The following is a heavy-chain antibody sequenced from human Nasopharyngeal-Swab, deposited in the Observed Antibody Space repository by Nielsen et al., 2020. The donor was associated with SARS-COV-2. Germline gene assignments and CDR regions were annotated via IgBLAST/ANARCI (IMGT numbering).Heavy chain of an antibody. Sequence: GESLKISCAASGFTFNGYWMSWVRQVPGKGLEWVANIKLDGSEKYYVDSVKGRFTISRDNAENSLYLQMNSLRAEDTAVYYCARGGNYYGRFDYWGQGTLVTVSS. CDR3: ARGGNYYGRFDY. CDR2: IKLDGSEK. D-gene: IGHD1-26*01. CDR1: GFTFNGYW. J-gene: IGHJ4*02. V-gene: IGHV3-7*01.